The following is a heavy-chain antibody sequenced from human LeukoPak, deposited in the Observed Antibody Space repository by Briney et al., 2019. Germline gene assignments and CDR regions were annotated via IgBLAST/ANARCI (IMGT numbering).Heavy chain of an antibody. J-gene: IGHJ6*02. Sequence: GGSLRLSCAASGFVVGGNYMSWVRQAPGKGLEWVSVIYSGGSTCYADSVKGRFSTSRDSSTSTLFLQMDSLRVEDTAMYYCARPTDGDSTRYGMDVWGQGTTVIVSS. CDR3: ARPTDGDSTRYGMDV. CDR1: GFVVGGNY. D-gene: IGHD2-21*02. CDR2: IYSGGST. V-gene: IGHV3-53*01.